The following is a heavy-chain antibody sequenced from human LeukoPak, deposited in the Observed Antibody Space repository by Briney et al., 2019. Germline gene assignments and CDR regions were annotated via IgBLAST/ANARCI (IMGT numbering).Heavy chain of an antibody. D-gene: IGHD1-1*01. J-gene: IGHJ2*01. CDR1: GGSFSGYY. V-gene: IGHV4-59*01. Sequence: SETLSLTCAVYGGSFSGYYWSWIRQPPGKGLEWIGYIYYSGSTNYNPSLKSRVTISVDTSKNQFSLKLSSVTAADTAVYYCARGELERRRHWYFDLWGRGTLVTVSS. CDR2: IYYSGST. CDR3: ARGELERRRHWYFDL.